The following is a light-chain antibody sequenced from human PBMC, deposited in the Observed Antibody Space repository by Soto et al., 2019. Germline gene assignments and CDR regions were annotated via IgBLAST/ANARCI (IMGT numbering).Light chain of an antibody. CDR2: DVS. J-gene: IGLJ3*02. CDR3: SSYTSSSTRV. CDR1: SSDVGGYNY. Sequence: QSVLTQPASVSGSPGQSITISCTGTSSDVGGYNYVSWYQQHPGKAPKLMIYDVSNRPSGVSNRFSGSKSGNTASLTISGLQAEDEADYYCSSYTSSSTRVFGGGTQVTGL. V-gene: IGLV2-14*01.